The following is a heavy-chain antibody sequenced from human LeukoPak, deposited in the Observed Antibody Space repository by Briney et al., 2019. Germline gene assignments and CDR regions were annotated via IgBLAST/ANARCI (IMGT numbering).Heavy chain of an antibody. CDR1: GFTFSSYA. J-gene: IGHJ4*02. V-gene: IGHV3-23*01. D-gene: IGHD3-3*01. CDR2: ISGSGGST. CDR3: AKDFPPQAYDSWSGYSTYDY. Sequence: GGSLRLSCAASGFTFSSYAMSWVRQAPRKGLEWVSVISGSGGSTYYADSVKGRFTIFRDNSKNTLYLQMNSLRAEDTAVYYCAKDFPPQAYDSWSGYSTYDYWGQGTLVTVSS.